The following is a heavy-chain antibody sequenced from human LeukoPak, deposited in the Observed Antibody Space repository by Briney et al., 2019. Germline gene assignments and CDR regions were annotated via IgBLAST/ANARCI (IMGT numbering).Heavy chain of an antibody. V-gene: IGHV3-23*01. CDR1: GFTFSSYA. Sequence: PGGSLRLSCAASGFTFSSYAMNWVRQAPGKGLEWVSAISGSGGSKHYADSVEGRFTLSRDNSKNTMYLQMNSLRAEDTAIYYCAKLTSASGAYGVDVWGQGTTVTVSS. D-gene: IGHD3-10*01. J-gene: IGHJ6*02. CDR2: ISGSGGSK. CDR3: AKLTSASGAYGVDV.